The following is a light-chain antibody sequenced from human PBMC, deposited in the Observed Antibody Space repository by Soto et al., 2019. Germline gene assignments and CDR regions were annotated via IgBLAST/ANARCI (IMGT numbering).Light chain of an antibody. V-gene: IGKV3-15*01. J-gene: IGKJ3*01. CDR2: AAS. CDR1: HSVNSN. CDR3: QRYNNWPY. Sequence: EIVMTQSPATLSVSPVEMATRSFSASHSVNSNLAWYQQKPGQAPRLLIYAASTRATGIPATFSGSGSGTDFTLTISSLQSEDFAVYYCQRYNNWPYFGPGTKGDNK.